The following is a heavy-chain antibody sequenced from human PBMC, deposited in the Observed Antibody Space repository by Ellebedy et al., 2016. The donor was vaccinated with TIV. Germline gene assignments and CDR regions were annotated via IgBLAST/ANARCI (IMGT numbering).Heavy chain of an antibody. CDR3: ARGLNPKRDGYNWGPYGMDV. CDR1: GYTFTGYY. J-gene: IGHJ6*02. V-gene: IGHV1-2*02. Sequence: AASVKVSCKASGYTFTGYYMHWVRQAPGQGLEWMGWINPNSGGTNYVQKFQGRVTMTRDTSISTAYMELSSLRSEDTAVYYCARGLNPKRDGYNWGPYGMDVWGQGTTVTVSS. CDR2: INPNSGGT. D-gene: IGHD5-24*01.